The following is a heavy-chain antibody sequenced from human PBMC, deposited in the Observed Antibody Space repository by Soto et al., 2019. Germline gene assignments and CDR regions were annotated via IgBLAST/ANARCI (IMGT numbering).Heavy chain of an antibody. CDR1: GFTFGTYS. CDR3: ARLYYDYV. V-gene: IGHV3-48*02. Sequence: PGGSLRLSCAGSGFTFGTYSMNWVRQAAGKGLEWIAYISYDSDTIQYADSVKGRFTISRDNAKNSLYLQMDSLRDEDTAVYYCARLYYDYVWGQGTTVTVSS. D-gene: IGHD3-3*01. CDR2: ISYDSDTI. J-gene: IGHJ6*02.